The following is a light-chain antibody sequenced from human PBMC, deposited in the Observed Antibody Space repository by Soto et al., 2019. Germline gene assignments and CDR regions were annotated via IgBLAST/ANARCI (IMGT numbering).Light chain of an antibody. CDR3: QKADTFPIT. CDR1: QGISRS. J-gene: IGKJ5*01. CDR2: AES. V-gene: IGKV1D-12*01. Sequence: DIQMTQSPSSVSASVGDRVTISCQASQGISRSLAWYQQKPGKAPKILIYAESSLQSGVPYRFSGSGFGTDFTLTISRLQPEDSAIYYCQKADTFPITCGQGTRLEIK.